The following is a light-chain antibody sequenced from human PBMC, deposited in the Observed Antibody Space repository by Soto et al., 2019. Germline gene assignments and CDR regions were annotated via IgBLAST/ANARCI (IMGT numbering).Light chain of an antibody. CDR2: DAS. Sequence: DVQMTQSPSTLSASVGDRGTITCRASQSIRYWVAWYQPKPGKAPKLLIYDASTLESGVPPRFSGSGSGTAFTLTISSLHPDDFATYSCQQYHILSTFAQGTNVDI. J-gene: IGKJ1*01. V-gene: IGKV1-5*01. CDR3: QQYHILST. CDR1: QSIRYW.